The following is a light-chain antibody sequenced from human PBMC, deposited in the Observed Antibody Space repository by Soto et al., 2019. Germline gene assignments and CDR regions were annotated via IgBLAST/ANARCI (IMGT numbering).Light chain of an antibody. J-gene: IGKJ3*01. V-gene: IGKV1-12*01. Sequence: IGITQSPASVSASVGDRVTMTCRASQGVGGWLAWYQQKPGKVPKLLIYATSSLHSGVPSRFSGSGSGTDFTLSISSLQPEDFATYYCQQTHSLPLSFGPGTKVDIK. CDR1: QGVGGW. CDR3: QQTHSLPLS. CDR2: ATS.